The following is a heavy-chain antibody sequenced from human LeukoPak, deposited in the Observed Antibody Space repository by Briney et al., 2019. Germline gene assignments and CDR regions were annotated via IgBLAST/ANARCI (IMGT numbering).Heavy chain of an antibody. CDR1: GFTMSGIH. J-gene: IGHJ5*02. CDR2: LYAGGST. CDR3: VRGNGNVGGRLDP. D-gene: IGHD1-1*01. V-gene: IGHV3-66*01. Sequence: GGSLRLSCIASGFTMSGIHMNWVRQAPGKGLDWVSGLYAGGSTYYAGSVTGRFTISRDDSKNTLYLQMTGLRVDDTAIYYCVRGNGNVGGRLDPWGQGAWVIVSS.